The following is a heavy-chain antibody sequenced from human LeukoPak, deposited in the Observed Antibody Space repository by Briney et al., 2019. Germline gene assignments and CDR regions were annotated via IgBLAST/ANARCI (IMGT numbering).Heavy chain of an antibody. D-gene: IGHD1-26*01. V-gene: IGHV1-2*06. CDR2: INANSGGT. J-gene: IGHJ4*02. CDR3: ARDVSSTPNWEFDY. Sequence: ASVKVSCKTSGYTFADYFIHWVRQAPGQGLEWMGRINANSGGTEYEQKFQGRITMTRDTSISTAYVEVNWLISDDTAIYYCARDVSSTPNWEFDYWGQGTLVTVSS. CDR1: GYTFADYF.